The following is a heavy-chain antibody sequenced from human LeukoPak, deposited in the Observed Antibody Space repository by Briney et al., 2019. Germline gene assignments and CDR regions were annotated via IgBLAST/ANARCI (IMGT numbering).Heavy chain of an antibody. J-gene: IGHJ4*02. Sequence: SQTLSLTCTVSDVSISSGSYYWSWIRQPAGKGLEWIGRIYTSGSTNYNPSLKSRVTISVDTSKNQFSLKLSSVTAADTGVYYCALEGDYWGQGTLVTVSS. CDR3: ALEGDY. CDR1: DVSISSGSYY. V-gene: IGHV4-61*02. CDR2: IYTSGST.